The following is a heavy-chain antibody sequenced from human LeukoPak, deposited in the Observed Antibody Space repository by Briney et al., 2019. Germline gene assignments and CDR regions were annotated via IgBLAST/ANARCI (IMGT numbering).Heavy chain of an antibody. J-gene: IGHJ3*02. V-gene: IGHV3-48*03. Sequence: PRGSLRISCAASGFTISSYEMNWVRQAPGKGLEWISYISTSGSAIYYADSVKGRFTISRDNAKNSLYMQMNSLRVEDTAVYYCATQGRRAILGIWSQGTMVTVSS. CDR2: ISTSGSAI. CDR3: ATQGRRAILGI. CDR1: GFTISSYE.